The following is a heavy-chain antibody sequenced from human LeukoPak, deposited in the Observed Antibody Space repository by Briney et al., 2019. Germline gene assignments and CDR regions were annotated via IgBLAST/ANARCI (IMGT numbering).Heavy chain of an antibody. CDR1: GGAFSGYY. CDR2: INHSGST. V-gene: IGHV4-34*01. J-gene: IGHJ4*02. D-gene: IGHD6-6*01. CDR3: WRGGAWIAARRYSDFEY. Sequence: SETLSLTCAVYGGAFSGYYWSWIREPPGKGLECIGEINHSGSTHYNPSLKSRVTISVDTSKNQFSLKLRSLTAPHTPLYYTWRGGAWIAARRYSDFEYWGQGTLVSVSS.